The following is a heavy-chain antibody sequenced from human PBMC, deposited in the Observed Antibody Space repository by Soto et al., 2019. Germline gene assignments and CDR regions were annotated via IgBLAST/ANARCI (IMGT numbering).Heavy chain of an antibody. CDR1: GGSFSGYY. CDR2: INHSGST. D-gene: IGHD3-22*01. Sequence: SLTCAVYGGSFSGYYWSWIRQPPGKGLEWIGEINHSGSTNYNPSLKSRVTISVDTSKNQFSLKLSSVTAADTAVYYCARVSGSPPYFDYWGQGTLVTVSS. CDR3: ARVSGSPPYFDY. V-gene: IGHV4-34*01. J-gene: IGHJ4*02.